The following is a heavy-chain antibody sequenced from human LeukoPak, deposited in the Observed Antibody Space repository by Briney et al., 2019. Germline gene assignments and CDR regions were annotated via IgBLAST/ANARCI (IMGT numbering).Heavy chain of an antibody. CDR2: IYPGGTT. Sequence: PGGSLRLSCVGSEHIVGTNYMSWVRQAPGKGLEWVSVIYPGGTTYYADSVKGRFTTSRDNSKVYLQMNSLRVEDTAVYYCATTPRVVYFDYWGQGTLVTVSS. V-gene: IGHV3-66*01. CDR1: EHIVGTNY. J-gene: IGHJ4*02. D-gene: IGHD2-8*02. CDR3: ATTPRVVYFDY.